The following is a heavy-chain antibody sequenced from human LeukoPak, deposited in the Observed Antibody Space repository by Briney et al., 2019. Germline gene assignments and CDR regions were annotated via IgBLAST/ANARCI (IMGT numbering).Heavy chain of an antibody. CDR2: INHSGST. Sequence: PSETLSLTCAVYGGSFSGYYWSWIRQPPGKGLEWIGEINHSGSTNYSPSLKSRVTISVDTSKNQFSLKLSSVTAADTAVYYCARMDGSGSYGFDYWGQGTLVTVSS. V-gene: IGHV4-34*01. D-gene: IGHD3-10*01. CDR1: GGSFSGYY. CDR3: ARMDGSGSYGFDY. J-gene: IGHJ4*02.